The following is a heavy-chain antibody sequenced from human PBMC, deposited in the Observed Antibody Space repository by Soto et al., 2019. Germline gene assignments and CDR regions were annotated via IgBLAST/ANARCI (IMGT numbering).Heavy chain of an antibody. J-gene: IGHJ3*02. CDR3: ARALGYAFDI. Sequence: GESLKISCAASGFTFSSYAMHWVRQAPGKGLEYVSAISSNGGSTYYANSVKGRFTISRDNSKNTLYLQMGSLRAEDMAVYYCARALGYAFDIWGQGTMVTVSS. CDR1: GFTFSSYA. CDR2: ISSNGGST. V-gene: IGHV3-64*01. D-gene: IGHD7-27*01.